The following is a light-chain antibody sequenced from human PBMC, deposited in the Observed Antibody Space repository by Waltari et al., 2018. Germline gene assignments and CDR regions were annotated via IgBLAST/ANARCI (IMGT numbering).Light chain of an antibody. CDR1: QSISKW. CDR2: KAS. V-gene: IGKV1-5*03. CDR3: QQYNSYSLLS. Sequence: DIQMTQSPSTLSASVGDRVIFSCRASQSISKWLAWYQQKPGKAPKLLIYKASTLESGVPSMFSGSGAGTEFTLTISSLQPEDFATDYCQQYNSYSLLSFGGGTKVEIK. J-gene: IGKJ4*01.